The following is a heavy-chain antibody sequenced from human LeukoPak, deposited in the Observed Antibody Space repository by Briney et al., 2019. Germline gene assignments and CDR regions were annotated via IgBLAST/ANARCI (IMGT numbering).Heavy chain of an antibody. CDR2: INAYNGNT. D-gene: IGHD3-10*01. CDR1: VYTFTSYG. CDR3: ARGFQYYGSEFYY. Sequence: GASVTVSCKASVYTFTSYGISWVRQAPGQGLEWKGWINAYNGNTNYAQKLQGRVTVTTDTSTSTAYMELRSLRSDDTAVYYCARGFQYYGSEFYYWGQGTLVTVSS. J-gene: IGHJ4*02. V-gene: IGHV1-18*01.